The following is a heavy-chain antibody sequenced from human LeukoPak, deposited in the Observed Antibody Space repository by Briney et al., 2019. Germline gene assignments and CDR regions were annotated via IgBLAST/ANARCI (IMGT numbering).Heavy chain of an antibody. CDR3: ARDAYYDFWSGDRDYYYMDV. CDR2: INPNSGGT. CDR1: GYTFTGYY. D-gene: IGHD3-3*01. V-gene: IGHV1-2*02. J-gene: IGHJ6*03. Sequence: GASVKVSCKASGYTFTGYYMHWVRQAPGQGLEWMGWINPNSGGTNYAQKFQGRVTMTRDTSISTAYMELSRLRSDDTAVYYCARDAYYDFWSGDRDYYYMDVGGKGTTVTVSS.